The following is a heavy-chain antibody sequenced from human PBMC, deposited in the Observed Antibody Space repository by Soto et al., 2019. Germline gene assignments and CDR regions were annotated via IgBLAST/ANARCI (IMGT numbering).Heavy chain of an antibody. D-gene: IGHD3-9*01. V-gene: IGHV1-18*01. CDR2: ISAYNGNT. CDR1: GYTFTSYG. Sequence: ASVKVSCKASGYTFTSYGISWVRQAPGQGLEWMGWISAYNGNTNYAQKLQGRVTMTTDTSTSTAYMELRSLRSDDTAVYYCARDFYDILTGPGGWFDPWGQGTLVTAPQ. CDR3: ARDFYDILTGPGGWFDP. J-gene: IGHJ5*02.